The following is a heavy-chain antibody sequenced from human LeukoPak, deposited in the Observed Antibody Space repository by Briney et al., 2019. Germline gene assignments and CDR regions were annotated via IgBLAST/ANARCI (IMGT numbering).Heavy chain of an antibody. V-gene: IGHV3-30*18. CDR3: AKDGNYAHFDY. J-gene: IGHJ4*02. CDR1: GFTFGSYG. D-gene: IGHD1-7*01. Sequence: GRSLRLSCAASGFTFGSYGMHWVRQAPGKGLEWVAVISYDGSNKYYADSVKGRFTISRDNSKNTLYLQMNSLRAEDTAVYYCAKDGNYAHFDYWGQGTLVTVSS. CDR2: ISYDGSNK.